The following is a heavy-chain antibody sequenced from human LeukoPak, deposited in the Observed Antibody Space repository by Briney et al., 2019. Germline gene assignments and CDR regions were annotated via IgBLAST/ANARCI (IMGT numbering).Heavy chain of an antibody. V-gene: IGHV4-39*07. CDR2: IYYSGST. CDR3: AREKGYQLLSAYSHYMDV. Sequence: ETSETLSLTCTVSGGSISSSSYYWGWIRQPPGKGLEWIGSIYYSGSTYYNPSLKSRVTISVDTSKNQFSLKLSSVTAADTAVYYCAREKGYQLLSAYSHYMDVWGKGTTVTVSS. J-gene: IGHJ6*03. CDR1: GGSISSSSYY. D-gene: IGHD2-2*01.